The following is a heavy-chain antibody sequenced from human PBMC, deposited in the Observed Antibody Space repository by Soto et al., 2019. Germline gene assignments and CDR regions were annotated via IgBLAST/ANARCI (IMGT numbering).Heavy chain of an antibody. CDR1: GGSFSGYY. CDR2: INHSGST. J-gene: IGHJ6*04. V-gene: IGHV4-34*01. D-gene: IGHD2-2*01. Sequence: PADTLSLTCAGYGGSFSGYYWSWIRHPPGKGLEWIGEINHSGSTNYNPSLKSRVTISVDTSKNQFSLKLSSVTPADTAVYYCASGGSTANPCYYFYGTAVRGKGTTVTVSS. CDR3: ASGGSTANPCYYFYGTAV.